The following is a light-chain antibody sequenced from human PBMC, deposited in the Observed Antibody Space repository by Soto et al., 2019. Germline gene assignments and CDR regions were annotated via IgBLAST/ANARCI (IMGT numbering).Light chain of an antibody. CDR1: SSDVGGYNY. CDR2: DVS. CDR3: SSYTSSSPAVV. Sequence: QSALTQPASVSGSPGQSITISCTGTSSDVGGYNYVSWYQQHPGKAPKLMIYDVSNRPSGVSNRFSGSKSGNTASLTISGLLAEDEADYYCSSYTSSSPAVVFGGGTKLTVL. J-gene: IGLJ2*01. V-gene: IGLV2-14*01.